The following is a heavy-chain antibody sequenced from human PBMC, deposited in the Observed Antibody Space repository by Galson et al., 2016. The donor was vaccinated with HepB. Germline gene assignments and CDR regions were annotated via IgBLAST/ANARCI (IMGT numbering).Heavy chain of an antibody. CDR2: IYPADSDT. D-gene: IGHD2-15*01. Sequence: QSGAEVKTPGESLKISCKASGYTFANYWIGWVRQVPGEGLEWMGIIYPADSDTRVNSSFQGHVTISADTSPTTAYLPWGSLKASDSAIYYCARRQRDCSGGTCFARNFDFWGQGTLVSVSS. J-gene: IGHJ4*02. CDR3: ARRQRDCSGGTCFARNFDF. V-gene: IGHV5-51*01. CDR1: GYTFANYW.